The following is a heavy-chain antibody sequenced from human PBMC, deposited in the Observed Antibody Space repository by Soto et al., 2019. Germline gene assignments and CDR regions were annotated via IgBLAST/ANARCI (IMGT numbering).Heavy chain of an antibody. CDR2: IIPIHGIA. CDR1: GGTFSSYT. Sequence: SVKVCCKASGGTFSSYTISWVRQAPGQGLEWMGRIIPIHGIANYAQKFQGRVTITADKSTSTAYMELSSLRSDDTAVYYCARDKAVVPAAIAYYYYMDVWGKGTTVTVSS. CDR3: ARDKAVVPAAIAYYYYMDV. D-gene: IGHD2-2*02. V-gene: IGHV1-69*04. J-gene: IGHJ6*03.